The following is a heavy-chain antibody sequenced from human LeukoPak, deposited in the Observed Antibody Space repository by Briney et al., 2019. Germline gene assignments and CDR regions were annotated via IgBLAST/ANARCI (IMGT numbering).Heavy chain of an antibody. J-gene: IGHJ6*02. CDR3: AGTTIVVVPAAIGPAYYYYGMDV. CDR1: GYTFTSYD. CDR2: MNPNSGNT. D-gene: IGHD2-2*01. Sequence: ASVKVSCKASGYTFTSYDINWVRQATGQGLEWMGWMNPNSGNTGYAQKFQGRVTMTRNTSISTAYMELSSLRSEDTAVYYCAGTTIVVVPAAIGPAYYYYGMDVWGQGTTVTVSS. V-gene: IGHV1-8*01.